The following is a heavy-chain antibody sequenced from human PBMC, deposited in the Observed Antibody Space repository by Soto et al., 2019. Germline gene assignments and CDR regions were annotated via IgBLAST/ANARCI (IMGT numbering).Heavy chain of an antibody. CDR3: VKPMGYIGSVAGPPPDS. Sequence: EVQLLESGGGLVQPGGSLRLSCEASGFTFSNQAMSWVRQTPGKGLEWVSGISTTGETTFYIDSVRGRFTISRDNLKSTVHLQMNDLRVDDTALYYCVKPMGYIGSVAGPPPDSWGQGTLVTVSS. J-gene: IGHJ5*01. D-gene: IGHD5-18*01. V-gene: IGHV3-23*01. CDR1: GFTFSNQA. CDR2: ISTTGETT.